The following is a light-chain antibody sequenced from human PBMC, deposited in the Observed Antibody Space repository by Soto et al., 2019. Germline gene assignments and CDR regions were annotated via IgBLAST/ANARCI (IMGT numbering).Light chain of an antibody. V-gene: IGLV1-40*01. CDR2: GNN. J-gene: IGLJ2*01. CDR3: QSSDSTFVV. CDR1: SSNIGAGYG. Sequence: QSVLTQPPSVSGAPGQRVTISCTGSSSNIGAGYGVHWYQQLPGRAPKLLIYGNNNRPSGVPDRFSGSKSGTSASLAINGLQAEDEADYYCQSSDSTFVVFGAGTKVTVL.